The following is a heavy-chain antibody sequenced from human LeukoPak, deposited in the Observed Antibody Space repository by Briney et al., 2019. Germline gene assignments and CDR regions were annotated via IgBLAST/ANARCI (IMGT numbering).Heavy chain of an antibody. J-gene: IGHJ4*02. V-gene: IGHV4-38-2*01. Sequence: SETLSLTYAVSGYSISSGYYWGWIRQPPGKGLEWIGSIYHSGSTYYNPSLKSRVTISVDTSKNQFSLKLSSVTAADTAVYYCARFSSTSWWKYYFDYWGQGTLVTVSS. D-gene: IGHD2-2*01. CDR2: IYHSGST. CDR1: GYSISSGYY. CDR3: ARFSSTSWWKYYFDY.